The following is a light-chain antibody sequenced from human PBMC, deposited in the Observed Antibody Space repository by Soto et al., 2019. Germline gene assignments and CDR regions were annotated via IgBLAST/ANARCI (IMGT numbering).Light chain of an antibody. CDR2: GAS. CDR3: QQYGNSPIT. J-gene: IGKJ5*01. V-gene: IGKV3-20*01. Sequence: DIVLTQSPATLSLSPGQTENLSCISSHSVSSSYLAWYQQKRGQAPRLLIYGASIRATCIPDRFRGSGSGTDFTLTISRLEPEDFAVYYCQQYGNSPITCGQGRRRAIK. CDR1: HSVSSSY.